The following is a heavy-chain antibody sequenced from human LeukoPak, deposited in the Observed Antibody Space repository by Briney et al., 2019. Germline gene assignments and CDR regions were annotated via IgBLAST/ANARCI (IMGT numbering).Heavy chain of an antibody. Sequence: GGSLRLSCSASGFTFSSYTFNWVRQAPGKGLEWVSSISTSHSYIYYADSVKGRFTISRDNAKNSLYLQMNSLRAEDTAVYYCARTGGYDFNYYYYYMDVWGKGTTVTVSS. CDR1: GFTFSSYT. V-gene: IGHV3-21*01. J-gene: IGHJ6*03. CDR2: ISTSHSYI. CDR3: ARTGGYDFNYYYYYMDV. D-gene: IGHD5-12*01.